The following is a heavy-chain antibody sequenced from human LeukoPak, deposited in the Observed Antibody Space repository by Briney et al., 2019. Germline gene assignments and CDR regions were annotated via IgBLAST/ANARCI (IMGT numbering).Heavy chain of an antibody. Sequence: ASVKVSCRVSGYTLTELSMHWVRQAPGKGLEWMGGFDPEDGETIYAQKFQGRVTMTEDTSTDTAYMELSSLRSEDTAVYYCATEIAYCGGDCYSGGFDYWGQGTLVTVSS. J-gene: IGHJ4*02. CDR2: FDPEDGET. D-gene: IGHD2-21*02. CDR1: GYTLTELS. V-gene: IGHV1-24*01. CDR3: ATEIAYCGGDCYSGGFDY.